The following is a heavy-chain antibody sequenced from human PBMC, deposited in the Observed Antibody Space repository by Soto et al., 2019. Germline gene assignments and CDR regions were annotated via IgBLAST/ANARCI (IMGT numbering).Heavy chain of an antibody. Sequence: EVQLLESGGGLVQPGGSLRLSCAASGFTFSSYAMSWVRQAPGKGLEWVSAISGSGGSTYYADSVKGRFTISRDNSKNTLYLQMNSLRAEDTAVYYCANGEYCSSTSCPYYYFDYWGQGTLVTVSS. V-gene: IGHV3-23*01. CDR2: ISGSGGST. CDR3: ANGEYCSSTSCPYYYFDY. J-gene: IGHJ4*02. D-gene: IGHD2-2*01. CDR1: GFTFSSYA.